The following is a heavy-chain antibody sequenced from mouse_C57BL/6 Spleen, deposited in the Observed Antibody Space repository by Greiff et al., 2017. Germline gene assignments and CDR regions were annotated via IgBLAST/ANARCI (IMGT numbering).Heavy chain of an antibody. CDR2: INPNNGGT. D-gene: IGHD2-1*01. Sequence: EVQLQQSGPELVKPGASVKISCKASGYTFTDYYMNWVKQSHGKSLEWIGDINPNNGGTSYNQKFKGKATLTVDKSSSTAYMELRSLTSEDSAVYYCARGPYLLCRYWGQGTSVTVSS. CDR1: GYTFTDYY. V-gene: IGHV1-26*01. CDR3: ARGPYLLCRY. J-gene: IGHJ4*01.